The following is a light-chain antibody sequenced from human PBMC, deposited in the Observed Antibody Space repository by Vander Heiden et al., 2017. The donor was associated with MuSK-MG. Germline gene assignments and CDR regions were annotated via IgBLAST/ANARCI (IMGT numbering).Light chain of an antibody. V-gene: IGKV3-15*01. J-gene: IGKJ1*01. Sequence: EIVMTQSPATLSVSPGARATLSCRPSQSVSSNLAWYQQKPGQAPRLLIYGASTRATGIPARFSGSGSGTEFTLTISSLQSEDFAVYYCQQYNNWPPWTFGQGTKVEIK. CDR3: QQYNNWPPWT. CDR1: QSVSSN. CDR2: GAS.